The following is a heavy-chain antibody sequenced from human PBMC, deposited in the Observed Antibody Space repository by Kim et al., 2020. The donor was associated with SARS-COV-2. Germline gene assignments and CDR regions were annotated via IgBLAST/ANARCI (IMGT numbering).Heavy chain of an antibody. CDR2: ISYDGSNK. CDR1: GFTFSSYG. V-gene: IGHV3-30*18. J-gene: IGHJ4*02. Sequence: GGSLRLSCTASGFTFSSYGMHWVRQAPGKGLEWVAVISYDGSNKYYADSVKGRFTISRDNSKNTLYLQMNSLRTEDTAVYYCAKIPTRIDYFDYWGQGTLVTVSS. D-gene: IGHD2-2*01. CDR3: AKIPTRIDYFDY.